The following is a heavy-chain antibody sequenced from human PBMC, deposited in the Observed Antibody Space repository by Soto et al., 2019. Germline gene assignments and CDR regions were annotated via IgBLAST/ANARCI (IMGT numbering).Heavy chain of an antibody. CDR3: ARDEGAAMGFKY. CDR1: GYTFTDSY. CDR2: INPVGGST. V-gene: IGHV1-46*01. D-gene: IGHD5-18*01. Sequence: QVQLVQSGAEVKEPGASVRLSCKASGYTFTDSYIHWVRQAPGQGLEWMGVINPVGGSTTYIQKFQGRVTLTRDMSTTTVHLVLRALSSDDTATYYCARDEGAAMGFKYWGQGTPVTVFS. J-gene: IGHJ4*02.